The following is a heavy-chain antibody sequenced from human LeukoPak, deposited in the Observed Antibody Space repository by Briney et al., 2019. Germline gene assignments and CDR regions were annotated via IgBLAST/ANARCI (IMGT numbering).Heavy chain of an antibody. J-gene: IGHJ4*02. CDR3: ARVCFINWNPSYFDS. V-gene: IGHV4-39*07. CDR2: ADYSGSR. Sequence: SETLSLTCTVSGGSVGSSSYFWAWIRQSPGKGLEWVGSADYSGSRYYNPTLKSRVTMSVDTSKNQLSLTLASVTAADTAVYFCARVCFINWNPSYFDSWGQGTLVTVSS. CDR1: GGSVGSSSYF. D-gene: IGHD1-20*01.